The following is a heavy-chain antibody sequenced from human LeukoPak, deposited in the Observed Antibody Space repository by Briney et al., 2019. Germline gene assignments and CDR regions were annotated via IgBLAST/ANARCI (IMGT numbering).Heavy chain of an antibody. CDR2: IYYSGST. CDR3: AGGEVIAAAAAAFDY. J-gene: IGHJ4*02. D-gene: IGHD6-13*01. CDR1: GGSISSYY. Sequence: PSETLSLTCTVSGGSISSYYWSWIRQPTGKGLEWIGYIYYSGSTNYNPSLKSRVTISVDTSKNQFSLKLSSVTAADTAVYYCAGGEVIAAAAAAFDYWGQGTLVTVSS. V-gene: IGHV4-59*01.